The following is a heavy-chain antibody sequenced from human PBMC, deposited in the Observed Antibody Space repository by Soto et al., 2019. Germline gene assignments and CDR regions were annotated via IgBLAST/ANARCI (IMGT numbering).Heavy chain of an antibody. V-gene: IGHV1-18*01. CDR3: ARVPDPHLGITGPPGY. D-gene: IGHD1-20*01. J-gene: IGHJ4*02. Sequence: ASMKVSCKASGYTFTSCVISGVRQAPGQGLEWMGWISAYNGNTNYAQKLQGRVTMTTDPSTSTAYMELRSLRSDDTAVSYCARVPDPHLGITGPPGYWGQGTLVTVSS. CDR1: GYTFTSCV. CDR2: ISAYNGNT.